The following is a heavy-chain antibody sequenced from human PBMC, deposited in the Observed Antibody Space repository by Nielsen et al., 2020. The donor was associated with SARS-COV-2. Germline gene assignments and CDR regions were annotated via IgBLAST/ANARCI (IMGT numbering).Heavy chain of an antibody. J-gene: IGHJ4*02. D-gene: IGHD1-26*01. V-gene: IGHV3-21*01. CDR1: GFTFSSYS. Sequence: GESLKISCAASGFTFSSYSMNWVRQAPGKGLEWVSSISSSSSYIYYADSVKDRFTISRDNAKNSLYLQMNSLRAEDTAVYYCARDIGSGSYYWGQGTLVTVSS. CDR2: ISSSSSYI. CDR3: ARDIGSGSYY.